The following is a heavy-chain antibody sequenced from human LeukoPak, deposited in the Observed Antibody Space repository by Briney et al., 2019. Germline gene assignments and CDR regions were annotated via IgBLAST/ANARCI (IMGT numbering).Heavy chain of an antibody. D-gene: IGHD1-26*01. Sequence: SGGSLRLSCAASGFTFSSYGMSWVSQAPGKGLEWVSAISGSGGSTYYADSVKGRFTISRDDSKNTLYLQINSLRAEDTAVYYCAKSRSGSYWRYFDYWGQGTLVTVSS. CDR2: ISGSGGST. CDR3: AKSRSGSYWRYFDY. V-gene: IGHV3-23*01. J-gene: IGHJ4*02. CDR1: GFTFSSYG.